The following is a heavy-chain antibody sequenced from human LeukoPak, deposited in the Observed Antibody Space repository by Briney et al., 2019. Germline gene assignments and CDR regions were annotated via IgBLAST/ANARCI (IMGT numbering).Heavy chain of an antibody. CDR3: ARGPRKDGDYEFHLPGSTTNYGMDV. CDR1: GGSISSSSYY. D-gene: IGHD4-17*01. Sequence: PSETLSLTCTVSGGSISSSSYYWGWIRQPPGKGLEYIGSIYYSGSTYYNPSLKSRVTISVDTSKNQFSLKLSSVTAADTAVYYCARGPRKDGDYEFHLPGSTTNYGMDVWGQGTTVTVSS. J-gene: IGHJ6*02. CDR2: IYYSGST. V-gene: IGHV4-39*07.